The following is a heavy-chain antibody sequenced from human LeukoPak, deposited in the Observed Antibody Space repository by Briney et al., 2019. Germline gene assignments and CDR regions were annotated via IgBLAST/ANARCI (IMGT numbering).Heavy chain of an antibody. CDR2: IYYTGST. V-gene: IGHV4-30-4*01. CDR3: ARCVRGRFDP. CDR1: GGSISTGDYY. J-gene: IGHJ5*02. Sequence: SQTLSLTCTVSGGSISTGDYYWIWIRQSPGTGLEWIGYIYYTGSTHYNPSLKSRATMSVDTSKNQFSLKMSSVTAADTAVCYCARCVRGRFDPWGQGTLVTVSS.